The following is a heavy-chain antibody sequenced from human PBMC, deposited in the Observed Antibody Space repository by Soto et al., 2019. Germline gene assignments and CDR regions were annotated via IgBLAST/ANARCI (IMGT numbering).Heavy chain of an antibody. J-gene: IGHJ3*01. D-gene: IGHD7-27*01. CDR3: VKRGRNWGAFDF. V-gene: IGHV3-23*01. CDR2: IGGTDGDSHGGP. Sequence: VQLLESGGDLVQPGGSLRLSCVASGFILNNYAMSWVRQAPGKGLDWVSTIGGTDGDSHGGPCYEDSVKGRFTISRASSATTLSLHMDNLRAEDSALYYCVKRGRNWGAFDFWGQGTTVVVSS. CDR1: GFILNNYA.